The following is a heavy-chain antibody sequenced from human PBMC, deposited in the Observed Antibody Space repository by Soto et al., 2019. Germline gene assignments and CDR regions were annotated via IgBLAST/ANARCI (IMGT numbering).Heavy chain of an antibody. CDR3: ARDPLSSSWYYYYGMDV. CDR1: GYTFTSYG. CDR2: ISAYNGNT. D-gene: IGHD6-13*01. J-gene: IGHJ6*02. V-gene: IGHV1-18*01. Sequence: GASVKVSCKASGYTFTSYGIGWVRQAPGQGLEWMGWISAYNGNTNYAQKLQGRVTMTTDTSTSTAYMELRSLRSDDTAVYYCARDPLSSSWYYYYGMDVWGQGTTVTVSS.